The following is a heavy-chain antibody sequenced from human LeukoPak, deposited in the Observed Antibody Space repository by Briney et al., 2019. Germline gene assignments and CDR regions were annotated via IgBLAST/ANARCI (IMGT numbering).Heavy chain of an antibody. D-gene: IGHD3-22*01. CDR2: ISSSSSTI. CDR3: ARPRTYDSSGYYYAGAFDI. Sequence: PGGSLRLSCAASGFTFSTYEMNWVRQAPGKGLEWVSYISSSSSTIYYADSVKGRFTISRDNAKNSLYLQMNSLRDEDTAVYYCARPRTYDSSGYYYAGAFDIWGQGTMVTVSS. J-gene: IGHJ3*02. CDR1: GFTFSTYE. V-gene: IGHV3-48*02.